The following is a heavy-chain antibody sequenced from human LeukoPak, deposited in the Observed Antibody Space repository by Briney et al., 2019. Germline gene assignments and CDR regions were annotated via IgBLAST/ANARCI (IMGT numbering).Heavy chain of an antibody. V-gene: IGHV3-53*01. CDR2: TYSGGST. D-gene: IGHD2/OR15-2a*01. J-gene: IGHJ4*02. Sequence: GGSLRLSCAAPGFTVSSNHMSWVRQAPGKGLEWVSVTYSGGSTYYADSVKGRFTISRDNSKNTLYLQMNSLRAEDTAVYYCAAFSAWSQGTLVTVSS. CDR3: AAFSA. CDR1: GFTVSSNH.